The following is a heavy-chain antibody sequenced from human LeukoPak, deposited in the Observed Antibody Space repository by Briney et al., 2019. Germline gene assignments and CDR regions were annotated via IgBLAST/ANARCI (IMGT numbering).Heavy chain of an antibody. J-gene: IGHJ4*02. CDR3: ARGDCSSTSCFDY. CDR1: GGSISSYY. Sequence: SETLSLTCTVSGGSISSYYWSWTRQPPGKGLEWIGYIYYSGSTYYNPSLKSRVTISVDTSKNQFSLKLSSVTAADTAVYYCARGDCSSTSCFDYWGQGTLVTVSS. D-gene: IGHD2-2*01. CDR2: IYYSGST. V-gene: IGHV4-30-4*08.